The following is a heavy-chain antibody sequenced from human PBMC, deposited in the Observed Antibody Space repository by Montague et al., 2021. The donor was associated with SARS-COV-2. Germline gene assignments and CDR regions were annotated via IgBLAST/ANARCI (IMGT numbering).Heavy chain of an antibody. J-gene: IGHJ6*02. CDR2: IQTSGTS. CDR3: ARDRPESWRISPGLAGLFATVVHSASGMDV. Sequence: TLSLTCTVSGDSMTGGSHFWTWLRQPAGKGLEWIGHIQTSGTSNYNPSLGDRITLSIDTSRNQFSLELRSVTAADTAVYYCARDRPESWRISPGLAGLFATVVHSASGMDVWGRGTTVIVS. V-gene: IGHV4-61*09. CDR1: GDSMTGGSHF. D-gene: IGHD3-22*01.